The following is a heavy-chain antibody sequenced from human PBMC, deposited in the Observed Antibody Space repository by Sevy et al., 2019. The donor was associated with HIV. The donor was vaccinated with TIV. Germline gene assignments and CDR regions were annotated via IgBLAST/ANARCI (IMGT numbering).Heavy chain of an antibody. D-gene: IGHD3-10*01. J-gene: IGHJ4*02. CDR2: ITWDAAKT. CDR1: GFTFDDYT. V-gene: IGHV3-43*01. Sequence: GSLRLSCAASGFTFDDYTMHWVRQVPGKGLERVSLITWDAAKTDYADSVKGRFTVSRDNSENSLYLQMNSLRTEDTALYFCAKDIPGWSGFDYWGQGTLVTVSS. CDR3: AKDIPGWSGFDY.